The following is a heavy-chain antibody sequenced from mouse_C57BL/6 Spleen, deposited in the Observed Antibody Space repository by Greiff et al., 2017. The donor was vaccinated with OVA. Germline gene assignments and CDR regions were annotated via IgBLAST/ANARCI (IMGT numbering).Heavy chain of an antibody. Sequence: QVQLKQSGPELVKPGASVKISCKASGYAFSSSWMNWVKQRPGKGLEWIGRIYPGDGDTSYNGKFKGKATLTADKSSSTAYMQLSSLTSEDSAVYFCARQLRLLGNFDYWGQGTTLTVSS. CDR2: IYPGDGDT. J-gene: IGHJ2*01. V-gene: IGHV1-82*01. D-gene: IGHD3-2*02. CDR3: ARQLRLLGNFDY. CDR1: GYAFSSSW.